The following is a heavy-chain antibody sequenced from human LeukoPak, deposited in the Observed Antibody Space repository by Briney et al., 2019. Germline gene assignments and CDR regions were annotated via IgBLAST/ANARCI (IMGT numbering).Heavy chain of an antibody. V-gene: IGHV5-51*01. CDR2: IYPGDSDT. CDR3: ARAGYSSGWYYWFDP. Sequence: GESLKISCKGSGYSFTSYWIGWVRQMPGKGLEWMGIIYPGDSDTRYSPSFQGQVTISADKSISTAYLQWSSLKASDTAMYYCARAGYSSGWYYWFDPWGQGTLVTVSP. J-gene: IGHJ5*02. CDR1: GYSFTSYW. D-gene: IGHD6-19*01.